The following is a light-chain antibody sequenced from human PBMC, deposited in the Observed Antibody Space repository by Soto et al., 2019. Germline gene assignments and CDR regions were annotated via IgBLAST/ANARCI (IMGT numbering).Light chain of an antibody. Sequence: QSALTQPPSVSGSPGQSVAISCTGTSSDVGSYNRVSWYQQPPGTAPKLMIFDVSNRPSGVPDRFSGSKSGKTASLTISGLQAEDEAYYYCSSYTTSSTYVFGTGTKLTVL. CDR3: SSYTTSSTYV. V-gene: IGLV2-18*02. CDR1: SSDVGSYNR. CDR2: DVS. J-gene: IGLJ1*01.